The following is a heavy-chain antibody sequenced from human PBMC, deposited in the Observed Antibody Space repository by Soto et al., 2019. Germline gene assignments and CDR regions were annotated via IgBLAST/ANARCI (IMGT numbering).Heavy chain of an antibody. V-gene: IGHV4-39*01. CDR1: GDSISSSTNY. J-gene: IGHJ4*02. CDR2: ISYSGST. Sequence: QLQLQESGPGLVKPSETLSLTCTVSGDSISSSTNYWGWIRQPPGKGLEWIGSISYSGSTFYNASLKRRITISVDTSKNQFSLKLTSVTAADTAVYYCARHVETYDVLTGYLYYFDYWGQGTLVTVSS. CDR3: ARHVETYDVLTGYLYYFDY. D-gene: IGHD3-9*01.